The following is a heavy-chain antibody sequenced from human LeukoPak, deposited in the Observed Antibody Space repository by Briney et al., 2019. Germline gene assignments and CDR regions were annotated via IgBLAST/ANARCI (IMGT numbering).Heavy chain of an antibody. J-gene: IGHJ3*02. D-gene: IGHD3-22*01. V-gene: IGHV3-74*01. CDR3: ARVDYYDSNAFDI. CDR2: INSDGSST. Sequence: XGSLRLSCAASGFTFSSYWMHWVRQAPGKGLGWVSRINSDGSSTIYADSVKGRFTISRDNAKNTLYLQMNSLRAEDTAVYYCARVDYYDSNAFDIWGQGTMVTVSS. CDR1: GFTFSSYW.